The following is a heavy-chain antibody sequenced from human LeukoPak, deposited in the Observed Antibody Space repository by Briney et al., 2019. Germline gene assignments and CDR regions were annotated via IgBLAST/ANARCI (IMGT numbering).Heavy chain of an antibody. D-gene: IGHD3-10*01. J-gene: IGHJ4*02. V-gene: IGHV4-59*01. Sequence: PGGSLRLSCAASGFTFSNAWMSWIRQPPGKGLEWIGCIFYSGSTNYNPSLKSRVTMSVDTSKNQFSLKLSSVTAADTAVYYCARGFPFDYWGQGTQVTVSS. CDR2: IFYSGST. CDR3: ARGFPFDY. CDR1: GFTFSNAW.